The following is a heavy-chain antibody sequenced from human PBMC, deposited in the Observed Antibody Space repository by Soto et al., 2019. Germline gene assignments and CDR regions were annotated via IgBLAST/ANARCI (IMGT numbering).Heavy chain of an antibody. V-gene: IGHV3-23*01. J-gene: IGHJ4*02. CDR3: AKATEYSSSSAYYFDY. CDR2: ISGSGGNT. CDR1: GFTFSSYA. D-gene: IGHD6-6*01. Sequence: SGFTFSSYAMTWVRQAPGKGLEWVSAISGSGGNTYYADSVKGRFTISRDNSKNTLFFQMNSLRVEDTAVYYCAKATEYSSSSAYYFDYWGQGTLVTVSS.